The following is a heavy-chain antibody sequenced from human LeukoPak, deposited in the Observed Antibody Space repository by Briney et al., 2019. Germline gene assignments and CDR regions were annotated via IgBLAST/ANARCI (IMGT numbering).Heavy chain of an antibody. V-gene: IGHV3-7*01. CDR3: ARDYYGDYYFDY. CDR2: IKQDGSEK. D-gene: IGHD4-17*01. CDR1: GFTFGDTW. J-gene: IGHJ4*02. Sequence: GGSLRLSCAASGFTFGDTWMNWVRQVPGQGLEWVANIKQDGSEKFYVASVKGRFTISRDNGKSSLYLQMNSLRAEDTAVYYCARDYYGDYYFDYWGQGTLVTVSS.